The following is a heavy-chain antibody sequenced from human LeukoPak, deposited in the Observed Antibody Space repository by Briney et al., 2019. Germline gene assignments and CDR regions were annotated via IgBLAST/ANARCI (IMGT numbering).Heavy chain of an antibody. Sequence: GGSLRLSCAASGFTFSSNYLTRVRQAPGKGLEWVSTITGSGGRTYYADSVKGPFTISRDNSKNTLYLQMNSLRAEDTAVYYCAKARLVTTHFDYWGQGTLVTVSS. CDR1: GFTFSSNY. CDR2: ITGSGGRT. J-gene: IGHJ4*02. D-gene: IGHD4-17*01. V-gene: IGHV3-23*01. CDR3: AKARLVTTHFDY.